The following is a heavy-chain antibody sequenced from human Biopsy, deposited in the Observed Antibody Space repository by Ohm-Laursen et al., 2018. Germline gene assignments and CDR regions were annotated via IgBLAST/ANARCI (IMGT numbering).Heavy chain of an antibody. Sequence: SLRLSCSASGFGFYAMHWVRQPPGKGLEWLAVTSFDGSNKFYAESVRGRFTISRDRSRDTLYLQMNRLTNEDTAIYYCAKVGGQWLGGAFDIWGHGTMVIVAS. CDR1: GFGFYA. J-gene: IGHJ3*02. V-gene: IGHV3-30*18. D-gene: IGHD6-19*01. CDR2: TSFDGSNK. CDR3: AKVGGQWLGGAFDI.